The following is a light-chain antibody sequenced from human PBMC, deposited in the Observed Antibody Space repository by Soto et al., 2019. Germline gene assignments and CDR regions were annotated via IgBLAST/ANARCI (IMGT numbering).Light chain of an antibody. Sequence: EIVLTQSPGTLSLSPGERATLSCRASQSVSSSYLAWYQQKPGQAPRLLIYGASSRATGIPDRFSGSGSGTDLTLTICRLEPEDFAVYYCQQYGSSFFTFGPGTKVDIK. CDR3: QQYGSSFFT. CDR2: GAS. J-gene: IGKJ3*01. CDR1: QSVSSSY. V-gene: IGKV3-20*01.